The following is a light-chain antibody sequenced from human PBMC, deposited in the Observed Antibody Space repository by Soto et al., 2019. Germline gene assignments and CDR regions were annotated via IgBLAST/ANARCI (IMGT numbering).Light chain of an antibody. V-gene: IGKV3-11*01. CDR3: QQRSNWPLT. J-gene: IGKJ4*01. Sequence: ETAMTQSPATLSLSPGERATPSCRASQSVSSYLAWYQQKPGQAPRLLIYDASNRATGIPARFSGSGSGTDFTLTISSLEPEDFAVYYCQQRSNWPLTFGGGTKVDIK. CDR1: QSVSSY. CDR2: DAS.